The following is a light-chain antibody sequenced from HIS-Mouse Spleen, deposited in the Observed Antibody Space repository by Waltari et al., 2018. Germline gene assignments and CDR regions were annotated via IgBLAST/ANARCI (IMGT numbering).Light chain of an antibody. CDR1: SSNIGSNY. CDR3: AAWDDSLSGPV. CDR2: RDK. J-gene: IGLJ3*02. V-gene: IGLV1-47*01. Sequence: QSVLTQPPSASGTPGQRVTISCSGSSSNIGSNYVYWYQQLPGTAPKLLNYRDKPRSSWVPDRFSGSKSGTSASLAIIGLRSEDEADYYCAAWDDSLSGPVFGGGTKLTVL.